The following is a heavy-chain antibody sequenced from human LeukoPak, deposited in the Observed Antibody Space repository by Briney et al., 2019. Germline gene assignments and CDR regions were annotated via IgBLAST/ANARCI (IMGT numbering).Heavy chain of an antibody. CDR1: GYTFTCYY. J-gene: IGHJ5*02. CDR2: MNPKSGNR. D-gene: IGHD3-10*01. V-gene: IGHV1-8*02. CDR3: ARGLYSQRILRITMVRGVIGWFVP. Sequence: ASVKVSCKASGYTFTCYYMHWVRQAPGQGLEWMGWMNPKSGNRGYAQKFQGRVSMTRNTAISTAYMELSSLRSEDTAVYYCARGLYSQRILRITMVRGVIGWFVPWGEGNRLTVSS.